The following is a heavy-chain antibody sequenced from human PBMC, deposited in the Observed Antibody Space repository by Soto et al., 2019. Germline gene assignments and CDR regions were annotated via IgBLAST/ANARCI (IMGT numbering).Heavy chain of an antibody. CDR2: MNPTSGNT. V-gene: IGHV1-8*01. J-gene: IGHJ4*02. CDR3: ARGMPSDQWLVIDY. CDR1: GYTFTSYD. D-gene: IGHD6-19*01. Sequence: QVQLVQSGAEVKKPGASVKVSCKASGYTFTSYDINWVRQATGQGLEWMVWMNPTSGNTGYAQKFQGRVPMTMNTSVSTAYMELSSLSSEDTAVYYCARGMPSDQWLVIDYWGQGPLVTVSS.